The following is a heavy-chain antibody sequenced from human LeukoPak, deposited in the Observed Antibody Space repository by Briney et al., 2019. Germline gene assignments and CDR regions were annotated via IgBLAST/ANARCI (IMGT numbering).Heavy chain of an antibody. CDR1: GFIFTNYE. Sequence: QSGGSLRLSCAVSGFIFTNYEMNWVRQAPGKGLEWVSYISSSGSTIYYADSVKGRFTISRDDAKNSLYLQMNSLRVEDTAVYYCARERVYDYYYYDMDVWGKGTTVTVSS. J-gene: IGHJ6*04. V-gene: IGHV3-48*03. CDR2: ISSSGSTI. CDR3: ARERVYDYYYYDMDV. D-gene: IGHD6-13*01.